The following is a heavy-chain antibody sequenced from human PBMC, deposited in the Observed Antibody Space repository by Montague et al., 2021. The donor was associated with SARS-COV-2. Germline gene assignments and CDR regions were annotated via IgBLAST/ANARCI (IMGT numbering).Heavy chain of an antibody. V-gene: IGHV4-61*02. Sequence: TLSLTCTVSGGSISSGSYYWSWIRQPAGKGLEWIGRIYSSGSTNYNPSLKSRVTTSVDTSKNQFSLKVSSVTAADTAVYYCARDYGDYSYYYGLDVWGQGTRVTVSS. CDR2: IYSSGST. CDR3: ARDYGDYSYYYGLDV. J-gene: IGHJ6*02. CDR1: GGSISSGSYY. D-gene: IGHD4-17*01.